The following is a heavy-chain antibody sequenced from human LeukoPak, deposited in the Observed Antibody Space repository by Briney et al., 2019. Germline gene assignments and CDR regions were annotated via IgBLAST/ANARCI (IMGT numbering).Heavy chain of an antibody. Sequence: SGGSLRLSCAASGFTFSSSAMSRVRQAPGKGLDWVSSISGSGGSTYYADSLKGRFTISRDNSKNTLYLQMNSLRAEDTAVYYCAKRGSYYFDNWGQGILVTVSS. CDR3: AKRGSYYFDN. CDR1: GFTFSSSA. CDR2: ISGSGGST. J-gene: IGHJ4*02. D-gene: IGHD1-26*01. V-gene: IGHV3-23*01.